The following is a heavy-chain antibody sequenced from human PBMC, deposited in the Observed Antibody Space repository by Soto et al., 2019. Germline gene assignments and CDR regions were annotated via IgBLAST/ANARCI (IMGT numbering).Heavy chain of an antibody. CDR1: GGSISSGGYY. V-gene: IGHV4-31*03. Sequence: SETLSLTCTVSGGSISSGGYYWSWIRQHPGKGLEWIGYIFYSGSTYYKPSLKSRVAISVDTSKNQFSLKLSSVTAADTAVYYCARAPGDYFDYWGQGTLVTVSS. J-gene: IGHJ4*02. CDR3: ARAPGDYFDY. CDR2: IFYSGST.